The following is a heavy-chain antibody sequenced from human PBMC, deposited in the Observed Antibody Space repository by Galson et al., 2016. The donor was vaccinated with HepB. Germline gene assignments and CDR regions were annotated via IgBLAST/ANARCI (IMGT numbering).Heavy chain of an antibody. CDR1: GFSFSHAW. CDR3: TTLGTGIQFWVLDQWYHGMDG. Sequence: SLRLSCAASGFSFSHAWMNWVRQAPGKGLQWVGRIKSESDGGTTDYAATVKGRFTISRDDSKNTLYLQMNSLKTEDTSGYYCTTLGTGIQFWVLDQWYHGMDGWGEGTTVTVSS. J-gene: IGHJ6*04. CDR2: IKSESDGGTT. V-gene: IGHV3-15*07. D-gene: IGHD5-18*01.